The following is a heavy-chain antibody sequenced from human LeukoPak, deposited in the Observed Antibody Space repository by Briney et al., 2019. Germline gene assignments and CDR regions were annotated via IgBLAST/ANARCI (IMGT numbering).Heavy chain of an antibody. CDR1: GGSFSSYY. CDR3: ARDLTVTRGSFDP. V-gene: IGHV4-59*12. CDR2: IYYSGST. J-gene: IGHJ5*02. Sequence: SETLSLTCTVSGGSFSSYYWSWIRQTPGKGLAWIGYIYYSGSTNYNPSLKSRVTISVDTSKNQFSLKLSSVTAADTAVYYCARDLTVTRGSFDPWGQGTLVTVSS. D-gene: IGHD4-17*01.